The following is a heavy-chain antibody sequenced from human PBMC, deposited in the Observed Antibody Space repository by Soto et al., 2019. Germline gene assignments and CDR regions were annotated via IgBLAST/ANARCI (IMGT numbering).Heavy chain of an antibody. CDR2: ISSSGSTI. V-gene: IGHV3-48*03. CDR1: GFTFSSYE. CDR3: ATFPPGRYYYYGMDV. J-gene: IGHJ6*02. Sequence: ESGGGLVQPGGSLRLSCAASGFTFSSYEMNWVRQAPGKGLEWVSYISSSGSTIYYADSVKGRFTISRDNAKNSLYLQMNSLRAEDTAVYYCATFPPGRYYYYGMDVWGQGTTVTVSS.